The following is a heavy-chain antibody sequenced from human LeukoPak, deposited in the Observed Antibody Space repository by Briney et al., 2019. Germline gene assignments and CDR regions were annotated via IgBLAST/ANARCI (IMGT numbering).Heavy chain of an antibody. D-gene: IGHD6-19*01. CDR3: ARLTGYISGWYEEYNWFDP. Sequence: GASVKVSCKASGGTFSSYAISWVRQAPGQGLEWMGGIIPIFGTANYAQKFQGRVTMTRNTSISTAYMELSSLRSEDTAVYYCARLTGYISGWYEEYNWFDPWGQGTLVTVSS. J-gene: IGHJ5*02. CDR1: GGTFSSYA. CDR2: IIPIFGTA. V-gene: IGHV1-69*05.